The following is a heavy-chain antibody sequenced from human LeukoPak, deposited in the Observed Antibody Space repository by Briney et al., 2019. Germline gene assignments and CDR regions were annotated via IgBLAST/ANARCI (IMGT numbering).Heavy chain of an antibody. V-gene: IGHV3-7*04. CDR3: ARKNYDSSGYFQH. CDR1: GXTFSSYW. CDR2: INQDGSEK. J-gene: IGHJ1*01. Sequence: QPGRSLRLSCAASGXTFSSYWMSWVRQAPGKGLEWVGNINQDGSEKYYVDSVKGRFTISRDNAMNSLYLQMNSLRAEDTAVYYCARKNYDSSGYFQHWGQGTLVTVSS. D-gene: IGHD3-22*01.